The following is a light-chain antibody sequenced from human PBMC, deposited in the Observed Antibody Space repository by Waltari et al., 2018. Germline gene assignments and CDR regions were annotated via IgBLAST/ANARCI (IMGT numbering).Light chain of an antibody. CDR2: KTS. Sequence: DIQMTQSPSPLSAYVGDRVTITCRASHSISIWLAWYQQKPGKAPNLLIYKTSSLPSGVPSRFSGSGSGTEFTLTISSLQPDDFATYFCQQYSGSPWTFGQGTKVEI. V-gene: IGKV1-5*03. J-gene: IGKJ1*01. CDR1: HSISIW. CDR3: QQYSGSPWT.